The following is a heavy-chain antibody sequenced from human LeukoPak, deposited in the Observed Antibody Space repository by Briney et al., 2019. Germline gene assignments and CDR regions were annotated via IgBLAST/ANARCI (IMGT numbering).Heavy chain of an antibody. J-gene: IGHJ5*02. D-gene: IGHD3-16*02. CDR2: INHSGST. CDR1: GGSFSGYY. Sequence: KPSETLSLTCAVYGGSFSGYYWSWIRQPPGKGLEWIGEINHSGSTNYNPSLKSRVTISVDTSKNQFSLKLSSVTAADTAVYYCARGWSDYIWGSYRSQSPLNNWFDPWGQGTLATVSS. CDR3: ARGWSDYIWGSYRSQSPLNNWFDP. V-gene: IGHV4-34*01.